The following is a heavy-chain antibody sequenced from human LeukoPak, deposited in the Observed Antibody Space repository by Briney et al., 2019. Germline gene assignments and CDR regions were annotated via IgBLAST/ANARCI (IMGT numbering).Heavy chain of an antibody. CDR1: GYSISSGYY. V-gene: IGHV4-38-2*02. Sequence: PSETLSLTCTVSGYSISSGYYWGWIRQPPGQGLEWIGSIYHSGSTYYNPSLKSRVTISVDTSKNQFSLKLSSVTAADTAVYYCARHQQLRAAFDIWGQGTMVTVSS. CDR2: IYHSGST. D-gene: IGHD2-2*01. J-gene: IGHJ3*02. CDR3: ARHQQLRAAFDI.